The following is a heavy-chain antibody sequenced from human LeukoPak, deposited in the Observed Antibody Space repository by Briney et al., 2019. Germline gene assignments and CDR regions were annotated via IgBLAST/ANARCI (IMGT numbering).Heavy chain of an antibody. D-gene: IGHD5-12*01. V-gene: IGHV4-30-2*01. CDR3: ARRGGYDSFDN. CDR2: IYQSGNT. Sequence: SQTLSLTCAASGGSINSGGSSWSWIRQPPGKGLEWIGYIYQSGNTYYNPSLDSRVTISVDRSKSQFSLRLSSVTAADTAVYYCARRGGYDSFDNWGQGTLVTVSS. J-gene: IGHJ4*02. CDR1: GGSINSGGSS.